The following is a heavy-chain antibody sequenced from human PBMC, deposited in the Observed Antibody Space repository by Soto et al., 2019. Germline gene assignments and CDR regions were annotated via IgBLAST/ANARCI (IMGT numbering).Heavy chain of an antibody. D-gene: IGHD1-26*01. V-gene: IGHV4-39*01. CDR3: ARLSVSGSYYYYYGMDV. CDR1: GGSISSSSYY. J-gene: IGHJ6*02. CDR2: IYYSGST. Sequence: SETLSLTCTVSGGSISSSSYYWGWIRQPPGKGLEWIGSIYYSGSTYYNPSLKSRVTISVDTSKNQFSLKLSSVTAADTAVYYCARLSVSGSYYYYYGMDVWGQGTTVTVSS.